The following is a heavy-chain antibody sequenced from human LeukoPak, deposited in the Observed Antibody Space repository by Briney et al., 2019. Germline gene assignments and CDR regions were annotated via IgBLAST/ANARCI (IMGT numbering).Heavy chain of an antibody. CDR1: GFTVSLYY. D-gene: IGHD3-22*01. Sequence: GGSQRLSCAASGFTVSLYYMTWVRQAPGKGLEWVSVIYSGGPTYYADSVKGRFTISRDNSKNTVYLQMNSLRVEDTAVYYCARVYETNGYLYWGQGSLVTVSS. J-gene: IGHJ4*02. CDR3: ARVYETNGYLY. V-gene: IGHV3-53*01. CDR2: IYSGGPT.